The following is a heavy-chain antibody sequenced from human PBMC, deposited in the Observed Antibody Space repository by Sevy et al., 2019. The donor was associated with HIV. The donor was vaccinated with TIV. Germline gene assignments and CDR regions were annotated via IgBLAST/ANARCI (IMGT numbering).Heavy chain of an antibody. D-gene: IGHD3-22*01. CDR1: GFTVSSNY. V-gene: IGHV3-53*01. Sequence: GGSLRLSCAASGFTVSSNYMSWVRQAPGKGLEWVSVIYSGGSTYYADSVKGRFTISRDNSKNTLYLQMYSLRAEDTAVYYCARDGRYYDSSGYSHYWGQGTLVTVSS. CDR2: IYSGGST. CDR3: ARDGRYYDSSGYSHY. J-gene: IGHJ4*02.